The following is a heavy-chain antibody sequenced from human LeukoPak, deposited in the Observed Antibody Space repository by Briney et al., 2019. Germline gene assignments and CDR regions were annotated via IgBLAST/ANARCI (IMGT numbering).Heavy chain of an antibody. CDR1: GGSISTYY. J-gene: IGHJ3*02. V-gene: IGHV4-59*08. Sequence: PSETLSLTCTVSGGSISTYYWSWIRQPPGKGLEWIGSMYYSGSTNYKPSLKSRVTISVDTSKNQFSLKLSSVTAADTAVYYCARHAYYYDRSGSYEAFDIWGEGTMVTVSS. CDR2: MYYSGST. D-gene: IGHD3-22*01. CDR3: ARHAYYYDRSGSYEAFDI.